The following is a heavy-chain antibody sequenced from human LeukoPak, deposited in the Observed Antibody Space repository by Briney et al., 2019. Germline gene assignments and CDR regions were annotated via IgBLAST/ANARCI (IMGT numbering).Heavy chain of an antibody. CDR1: GFTFSSYN. CDR2: ISSSSSSYT. CDR3: ARDQNSYGYCYFDY. V-gene: IGHV3-21*01. Sequence: PGGSLRLSCAASGFTFSSYNMNWVRQAPGKGLEWVSSISSSSSSYTYYAASVKGRFTISRDNAKNSLYLQMNSLRAEDTAVYYCARDQNSYGYCYFDYWGQGTLVTASS. D-gene: IGHD5-18*01. J-gene: IGHJ4*02.